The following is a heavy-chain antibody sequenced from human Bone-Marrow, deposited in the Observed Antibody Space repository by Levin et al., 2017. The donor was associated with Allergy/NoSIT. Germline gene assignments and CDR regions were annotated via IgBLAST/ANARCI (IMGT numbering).Heavy chain of an antibody. CDR1: GFTFNNAW. CDR2: IKTKADGGTT. D-gene: IGHD2-15*01. CDR3: TTRGVVVAATTGMDA. Sequence: GESLKISCAASGFTFNNAWMNWVRQAPGKGLEWVGRIKTKADGGTTDYGAPVKGRFIISSDDSKNTLYLQMNSLKTEDTAVYYCTTRGVVVAATTGMDAWGQGTTVTVSS. V-gene: IGHV3-15*07. J-gene: IGHJ6*02.